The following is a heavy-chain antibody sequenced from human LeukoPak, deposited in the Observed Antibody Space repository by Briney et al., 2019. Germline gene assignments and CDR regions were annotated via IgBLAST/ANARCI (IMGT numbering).Heavy chain of an antibody. CDR3: AELGITMIGGV. Sequence: PGGSLRLSCAGSGFTFSSYEMNWVRQAPGKGLEWVSYISSSGSTIYYADSVKGRFTISRDNAKNSLYLQMNSLRAEDTAVYYCAELGITMIGGVWGKGTTVTISS. CDR1: GFTFSSYE. CDR2: ISSSGSTI. J-gene: IGHJ6*04. D-gene: IGHD3-10*02. V-gene: IGHV3-48*03.